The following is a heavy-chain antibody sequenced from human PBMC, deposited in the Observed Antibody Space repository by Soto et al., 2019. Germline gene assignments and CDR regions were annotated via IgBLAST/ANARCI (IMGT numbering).Heavy chain of an antibody. CDR2: IFVGGST. CDR3: ASDRDASNWFDP. Sequence: EVPLVESGGGLVQPGGSLRLSCAASGFTVSSNYMSWVRQAPGKGLGWVSVIFVGGSTYYADSVKGRFTISRHNPKNTLYLHMNRLRAEDTAVYYCASDRDASNWFDPWGQGTLVTVSS. CDR1: GFTVSSNY. V-gene: IGHV3-53*04. J-gene: IGHJ5*02.